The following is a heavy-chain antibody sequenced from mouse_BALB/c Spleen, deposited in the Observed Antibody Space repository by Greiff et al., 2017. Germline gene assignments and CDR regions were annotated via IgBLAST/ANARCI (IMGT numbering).Heavy chain of an antibody. CDR3: SRSPYDPYAMDY. V-gene: IGHV1-80*01. D-gene: IGHD2-3*01. J-gene: IGHJ4*01. Sequence: QVQLQQSGAELVRPGSSVKISCKASGYAFSSYWMNWVKQRPGQGLEWIGQIYPGDGDTNYNGKFKGKATLTADKSSSTAYMQLSSLTSEDSAVYFCSRSPYDPYAMDYWGQGTSVTVSS. CDR1: GYAFSSYW. CDR2: IYPGDGDT.